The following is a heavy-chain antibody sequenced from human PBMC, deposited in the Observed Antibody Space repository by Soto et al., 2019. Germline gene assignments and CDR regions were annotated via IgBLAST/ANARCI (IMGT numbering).Heavy chain of an antibody. J-gene: IGHJ4*02. CDR2: INPNSGVV. CDR1: GYTFTSFH. D-gene: IGHD7-27*01. V-gene: IGHV1-2*05. Sequence: QVQLLQSGGELKNPGASVKVSCRASGYTFTSFHLHWVRQAPGQGLEWVGRINPNSGVVDLGEKFRGRVTLSRDTSIPTGYMLLSDLTVDDTGIYFCARVAWAALGKAEFWGQGSLVTVSS. CDR3: ARVAWAALGKAEF.